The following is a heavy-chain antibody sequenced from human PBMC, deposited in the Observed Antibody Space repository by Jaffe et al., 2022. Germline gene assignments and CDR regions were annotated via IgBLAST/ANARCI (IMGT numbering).Heavy chain of an antibody. D-gene: IGHD3-22*01. CDR1: GYSISSGYY. J-gene: IGHJ3*02. V-gene: IGHV4-38-2*01. CDR3: ARRDDYYDSSYAFDI. Sequence: QVQLQESGPGLVKPSETLSLTCAVSGYSISSGYYWGWIRQPPGKGLEWIGSIYHSGSTYYNPSLKSRVTISVDTSKNQFSLKLSSVTAADTAVYYCARRDDYYDSSYAFDIWGQGTMVTVSS. CDR2: IYHSGST.